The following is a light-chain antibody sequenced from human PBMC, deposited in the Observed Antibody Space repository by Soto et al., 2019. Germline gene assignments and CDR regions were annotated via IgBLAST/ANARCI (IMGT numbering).Light chain of an antibody. J-gene: IGLJ2*01. V-gene: IGLV2-8*01. CDR2: EVS. CDR1: SNDVGGYNY. Sequence: QSALTQPPSASGSPGQSVTISCTGTSNDVGGYNYVSWYQQHPGKAPKLMIYEVSKRPSGVPDRFSGSKSGNTASLTVSGLQAEEEADYYCSSYAGSNNVLFGGGTKLTVL. CDR3: SSYAGSNNVL.